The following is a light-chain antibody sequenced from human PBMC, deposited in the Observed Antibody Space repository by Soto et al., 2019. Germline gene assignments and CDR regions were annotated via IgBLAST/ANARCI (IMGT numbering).Light chain of an antibody. CDR2: GAS. CDR3: HLYCGAPPFT. J-gene: IGKJ3*01. Sequence: EIVLTKSPGTLSLSPGERATLSCRTSQSVSSSYLAWYQQKPGQAPRLLIYGASSRATGIPDRFTGSGSGTDFNLTISRLEAEDFADYYCHLYCGAPPFTFGPGTKVDI. V-gene: IGKV3-20*01. CDR1: QSVSSSY.